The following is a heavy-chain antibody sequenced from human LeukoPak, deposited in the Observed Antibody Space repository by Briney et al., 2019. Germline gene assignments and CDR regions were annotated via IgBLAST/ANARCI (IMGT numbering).Heavy chain of an antibody. D-gene: IGHD4-17*01. CDR1: GYIFTDYY. CDR3: AREDGGDYVVVDY. Sequence: EASVKVSCKASGYIFTDYYMHWVRQAPGQELGWMGRINPNSGGTNYAQKFQGRVTMTRDTSISTAYMELSRLRSDDTAVYYCAREDGGDYVVVDYWGQGTLVTVSS. CDR2: INPNSGGT. V-gene: IGHV1-2*06. J-gene: IGHJ4*02.